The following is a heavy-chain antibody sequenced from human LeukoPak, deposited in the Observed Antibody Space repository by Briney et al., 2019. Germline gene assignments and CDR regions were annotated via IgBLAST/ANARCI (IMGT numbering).Heavy chain of an antibody. V-gene: IGHV3-9*01. Sequence: PGRSLRLSCAASGFTFDDYAMHWVRQAPGKGLEWVSGISWNSGSIGYADSVKGRFTIFRDNAKNSLYLQMNSLRAEDTALYYCAKARNGANAFDIWGQGTMVTVSS. J-gene: IGHJ3*02. CDR2: ISWNSGSI. CDR3: AKARNGANAFDI. D-gene: IGHD3-10*01. CDR1: GFTFDDYA.